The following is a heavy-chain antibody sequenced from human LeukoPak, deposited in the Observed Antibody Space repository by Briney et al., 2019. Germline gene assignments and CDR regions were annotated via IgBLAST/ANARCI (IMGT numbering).Heavy chain of an antibody. CDR3: ARGRYSGSYYEHDAFDI. D-gene: IGHD1-26*01. V-gene: IGHV4-61*02. CDR1: GGSISSGSYY. Sequence: SETLSLTCTVSGGSISSGSYYWSWIRQPAGKGLEWIGRVYTSGSTNYNPSLKSRVTISVDTSKNQFSLKLRSVTAADTAVYYCARGRYSGSYYEHDAFDIWGQGTMVTVSS. CDR2: VYTSGST. J-gene: IGHJ3*02.